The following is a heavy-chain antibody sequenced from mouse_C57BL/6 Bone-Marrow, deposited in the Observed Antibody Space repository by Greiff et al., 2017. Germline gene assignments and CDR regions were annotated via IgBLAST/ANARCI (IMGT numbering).Heavy chain of an antibody. D-gene: IGHD2-3*01. CDR3: ARGLLRRAMDY. CDR1: GYTFTSYW. V-gene: IGHV1-69*01. CDR2: IDPSDSYT. J-gene: IGHJ4*01. Sequence: QVQLQQPGAELVMPGASVKLSCKASGYTFTSYWMHWVKQRPGQGLEWIGEIDPSDSYTNYNQKFKGKSTLTLDKSSSTAYMQLSSLTSEDSAVYYCARGLLRRAMDYWGQGTSVTVSS.